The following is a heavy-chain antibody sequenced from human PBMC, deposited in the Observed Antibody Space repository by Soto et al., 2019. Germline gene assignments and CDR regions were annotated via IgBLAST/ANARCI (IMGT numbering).Heavy chain of an antibody. CDR3: TRGGGGGLFEH. CDR1: GFPFSDYY. Sequence: LRLSCATSGFPFSDYYMSWIRQAPGKGLEWLSHISPKSTYRNYADSVKGRFTISRDNTKSSLFLQMNSLGVEDTTVYYCTRGGGGGLFEHWGQGVLVTVSS. CDR2: ISPKSTYR. D-gene: IGHD2-21*01. V-gene: IGHV3-11*06. J-gene: IGHJ4*02.